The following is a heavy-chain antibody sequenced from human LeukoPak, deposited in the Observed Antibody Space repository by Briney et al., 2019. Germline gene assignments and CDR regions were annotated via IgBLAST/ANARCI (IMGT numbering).Heavy chain of an antibody. Sequence: GGSLRLSCAASGFTFSTYAMTWVRQAPGKGLEWVSLISASGGSTYYADSVKGRFTISRDTSKNTLCLQMDSLRAEDTAVYYCAKAAAYSSSWFDYWGQGTLLTVSS. CDR2: ISASGGST. J-gene: IGHJ4*02. CDR1: GFTFSTYA. CDR3: AKAAAYSSSWFDY. V-gene: IGHV3-23*01. D-gene: IGHD6-13*01.